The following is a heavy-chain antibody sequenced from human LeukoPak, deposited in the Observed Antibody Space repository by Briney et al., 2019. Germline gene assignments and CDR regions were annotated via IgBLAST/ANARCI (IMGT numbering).Heavy chain of an antibody. Sequence: GASVKVSCKASGYTFTGYYMHWVRQAPGQGLEWIGWINPNSGDTKYAQKFHDRVTLARDTSNNTSYMELTRLTSDDTAVYFCAREFRTTTWSYDAFDLWGQGTMVTVSS. V-gene: IGHV1-2*02. J-gene: IGHJ3*01. D-gene: IGHD1/OR15-1a*01. CDR3: AREFRTTTWSYDAFDL. CDR1: GYTFTGYY. CDR2: INPNSGDT.